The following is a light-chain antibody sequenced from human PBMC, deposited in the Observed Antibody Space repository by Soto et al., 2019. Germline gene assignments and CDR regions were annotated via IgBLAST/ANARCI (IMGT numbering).Light chain of an antibody. J-gene: IGKJ1*01. Sequence: NQLTNAASAMCAYVGDRVTITYRASQGIRSYLAWYQQKPGKAPKLLIYAASTWQSGVPSRFSGSGSGTDFTLTICSLQPEDFASYYCQQVNSYPRTFGQGTKVDIK. CDR1: QGIRSY. CDR3: QQVNSYPRT. V-gene: IGKV1-9*01. CDR2: AAS.